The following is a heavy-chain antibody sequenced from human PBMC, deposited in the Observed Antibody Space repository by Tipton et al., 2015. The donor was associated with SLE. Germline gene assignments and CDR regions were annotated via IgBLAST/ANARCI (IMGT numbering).Heavy chain of an antibody. J-gene: IGHJ4*02. CDR2: IYNSGST. D-gene: IGHD1-26*01. CDR3: ARDLGRGSFDY. Sequence: TLSLTCTVSGDSISNYYWSWIRQPPGRGLEWTGYIYNSGSTNYNPSLKSRVTISEDTSKNQFSLKLTSVTAADTAVYYCARDLGRGSFDYWGQGTLVTVSS. V-gene: IGHV4-59*01. CDR1: GDSISNYY.